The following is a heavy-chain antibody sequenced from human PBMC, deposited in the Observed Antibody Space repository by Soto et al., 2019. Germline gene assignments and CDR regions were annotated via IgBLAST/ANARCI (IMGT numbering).Heavy chain of an antibody. CDR3: ARTARDFYGLDV. CDR2: ISAAGDP. CDR1: GFTFRNYD. D-gene: IGHD2-21*02. J-gene: IGHJ6*02. Sequence: EVQLVESGGGLVQPGRSLRLSCEAAGFTFRNYDMHWVRQGTGKGLEWVSGISAAGDPDYADSVEGRFIISRENAQNSFFLQMNSLRVGDTAVYYCARTARDFYGLDVWGQGTTVIVSS. V-gene: IGHV3-13*05.